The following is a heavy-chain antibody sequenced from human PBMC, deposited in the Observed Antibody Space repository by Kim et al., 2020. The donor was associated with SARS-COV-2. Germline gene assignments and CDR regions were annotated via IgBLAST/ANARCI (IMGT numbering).Heavy chain of an antibody. D-gene: IGHD3-9*01. J-gene: IGHJ6*02. V-gene: IGHV3-23*01. CDR3: AKRRKYDILTGYYYGMDV. Sequence: GRFTISRDNSKNTLYLQMNSLRAEDTAVYYCAKRRKYDILTGYYYGMDVWGQGTTVTVSS.